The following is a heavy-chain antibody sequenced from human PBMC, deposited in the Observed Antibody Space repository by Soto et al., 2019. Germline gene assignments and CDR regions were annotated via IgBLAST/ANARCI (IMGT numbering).Heavy chain of an antibody. CDR1: GFNFSFYW. CDR3: ARDGYLYSGYDVDY. CDR2: IKQDGSEK. D-gene: IGHD5-12*01. V-gene: IGHV3-7*01. J-gene: IGHJ4*02. Sequence: GGSLRLSCAGSGFNFSFYWMSWVRQAPGKGLEWVANIKQDGSEKYYVDSVKGRFTISRDNAKNSLYLQMNSLRAEDTAVYYCARDGYLYSGYDVDYWGQGTLVTVSS.